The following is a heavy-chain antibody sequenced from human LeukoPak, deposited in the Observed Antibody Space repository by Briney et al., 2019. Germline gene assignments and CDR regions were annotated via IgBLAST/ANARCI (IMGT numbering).Heavy chain of an antibody. V-gene: IGHV4-31*03. CDR3: ARATTVSGLFDY. CDR2: IYTSGDT. Sequence: TLSLTYSVSGDSITRGGFYWSWIRQHPGKGLEWIGYIYTSGDTNYNASLKSRVAISLDTSRDQFSLSLTSVTAADTAVYFCARATTVSGLFDYWGQGTLVTVSS. D-gene: IGHD1-1*01. CDR1: GDSITRGGFY. J-gene: IGHJ4*02.